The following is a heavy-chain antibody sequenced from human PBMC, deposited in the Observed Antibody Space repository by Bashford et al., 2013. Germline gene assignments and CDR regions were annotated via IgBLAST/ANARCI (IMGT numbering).Heavy chain of an antibody. Sequence: TSQTLSLTCAISGDSVSSNSATWNWIRQSPSRGLEWLGRTYYRSKWYNDYAGSVKSRITLNPDTSKNQFSLQLNSVTPEDTAVYYCARAQRDSTGYYSLDFWGQGTLVTVSS. CDR1: GDSVSSNSAT. J-gene: IGHJ4*02. V-gene: IGHV6-1*01. CDR3: ARAQRDSTGYYSLDF. CDR2: TYYRSKWYN. D-gene: IGHD3-22*01.